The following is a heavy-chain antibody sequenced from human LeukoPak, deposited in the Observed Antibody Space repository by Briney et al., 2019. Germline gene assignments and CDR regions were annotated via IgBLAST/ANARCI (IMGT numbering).Heavy chain of an antibody. Sequence: GGSLRLSCAASGFTFDDYATGWVRQAPGKGLEWVGFIRSKTYGGTPEYGASVKGRFTISRDGSRGIVYLQMNSLKMEDTAVYYCARDGTVYSSSWYGNWGQGTLVTVSS. D-gene: IGHD2-2*01. J-gene: IGHJ4*02. CDR3: ARDGTVYSSSWYGN. CDR2: IRSKTYGGTP. V-gene: IGHV3-49*04. CDR1: GFTFDDYA.